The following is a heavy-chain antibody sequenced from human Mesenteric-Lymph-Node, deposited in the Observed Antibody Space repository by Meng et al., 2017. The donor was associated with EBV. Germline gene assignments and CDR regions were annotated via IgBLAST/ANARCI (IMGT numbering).Heavy chain of an antibody. CDR3: ARVGQWLPIDY. D-gene: IGHD6-19*01. V-gene: IGHV4-4*02. CDR1: GGSTSSSNW. CDR2: IYHSGST. Sequence: QVCLRESDHGLVNPSGTLSLPCALSGGSTSSSNWWSWVRQPPGKGLEWIGEIYHSGSTNYNPSLKSRVTISVDKSKNQFSLNLSSVTAADTAVYYCARVGQWLPIDYWGQGTLVTVSS. J-gene: IGHJ4*02.